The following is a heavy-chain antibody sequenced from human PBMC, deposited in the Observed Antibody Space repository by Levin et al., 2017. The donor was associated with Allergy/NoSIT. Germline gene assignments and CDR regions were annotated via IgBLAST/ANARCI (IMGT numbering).Heavy chain of an antibody. CDR3: ARVLVYRVVVPAATSSDTRYYYMDV. V-gene: IGHV1-2*06. J-gene: IGHJ6*03. CDR1: GYTFTGYY. CDR2: INPNSGGT. D-gene: IGHD2-2*01. Sequence: GASVKVSCKASGYTFTGYYMHWVRQAPGQGLEWMGRINPNSGGTNYAQKFQGRVTMTRDTSISTAYMELSRLRSDDTAVYYCARVLVYRVVVPAATSSDTRYYYMDVWGKGTTVTVSS.